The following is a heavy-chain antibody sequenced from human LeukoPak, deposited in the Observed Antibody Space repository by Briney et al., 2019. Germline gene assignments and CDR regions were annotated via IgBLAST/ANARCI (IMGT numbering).Heavy chain of an antibody. CDR2: INHSRST. V-gene: IGHV4-34*01. CDR3: ARVPPRLRLGELSLDY. CDR1: GGSFSGYY. J-gene: IGHJ4*02. D-gene: IGHD3-16*02. Sequence: SETLSLTCAVYGGSFSGYYWSWIRQPPGKGLEWIGEINHSRSTNYNPSLKSRVTISVDTSKNQFSLKLSSVTAADTAVYYCARVPPRLRLGELSLDYWGQGTLVTVSS.